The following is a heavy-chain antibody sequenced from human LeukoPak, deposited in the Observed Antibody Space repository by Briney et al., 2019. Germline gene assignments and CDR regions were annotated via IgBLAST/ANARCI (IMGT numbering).Heavy chain of an antibody. CDR1: GGSFSGYY. Sequence: PSETLSLTCAVYGGSFSGYYWSWIRQPPGKGLEWIGEINHSGSTNYNPSLKSRVTISVDTSKNQFSLKLSSVTAADTAVYYCARIGITMVRGVISWGQGTLVTVSS. J-gene: IGHJ4*02. V-gene: IGHV4-34*01. CDR3: ARIGITMVRGVIS. D-gene: IGHD3-10*01. CDR2: INHSGST.